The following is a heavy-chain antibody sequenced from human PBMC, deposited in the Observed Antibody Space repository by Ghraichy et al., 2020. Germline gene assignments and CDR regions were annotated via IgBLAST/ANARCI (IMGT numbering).Heavy chain of an antibody. D-gene: IGHD1-14*01. Sequence: GALRLSCVASGFIFSNYGMHWVRQAPGKGREWVELIRKDGSKTYSADSVNGRFTISRANSKNTGYRQMNSLRTEDTVVYYCANDLLNRETTAGYWGRGTLVTVSS. CDR2: IRKDGSKT. V-gene: IGHV3-30*02. CDR3: ANDLLNRETTAGY. CDR1: GFIFSNYG. J-gene: IGHJ4*02.